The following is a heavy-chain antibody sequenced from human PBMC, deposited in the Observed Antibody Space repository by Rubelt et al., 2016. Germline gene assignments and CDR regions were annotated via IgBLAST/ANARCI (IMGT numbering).Heavy chain of an antibody. CDR2: ITLYNGNT. CDR1: RYTFTYCS. V-gene: IGHV1-68*02. D-gene: IGHD6-6*01. J-gene: IGHJ4*02. Sequence: QVQLGQSEAEVKKPGASVKVSCKAPRYTFTYCSLHWLQQAPGQGLERMRWITLYNGNTNYAKKFQGRVTITRARSLRTAYIELSSLRSEDSAVYYWARSASIAGDWGQGTLVTVSS. CDR3: ARSASIAGD.